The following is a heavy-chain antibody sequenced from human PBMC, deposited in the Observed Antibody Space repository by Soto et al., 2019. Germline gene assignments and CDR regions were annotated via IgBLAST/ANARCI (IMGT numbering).Heavy chain of an antibody. Sequence: ASVKVSCKASGYTFTSYGISWVRQAPGQGLEWMGWISAYNGNTNYAQKLQGRVTMTTDTSTSTAYMELRSLRSDETAVYYCAGDRYYDSSGDSWGQGTLVTVSS. V-gene: IGHV1-18*01. CDR2: ISAYNGNT. CDR1: GYTFTSYG. CDR3: AGDRYYDSSGDS. J-gene: IGHJ4*02. D-gene: IGHD3-22*01.